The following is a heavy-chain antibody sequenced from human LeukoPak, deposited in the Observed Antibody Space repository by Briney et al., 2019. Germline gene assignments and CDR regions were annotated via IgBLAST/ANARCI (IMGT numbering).Heavy chain of an antibody. CDR1: GGTFSSHA. Sequence: SVKVSCTASGGTFSSHAIHWVRQAPGQGLEWLGGIIPMFGRLSHARKLQGRVTITADESTSTAYMELSSLTSEDTAVYYCARDPGVPSPLGEYYYSYGMDVWGKGTAVTVSS. J-gene: IGHJ6*04. V-gene: IGHV1-69*13. CDR2: IIPMFGRL. D-gene: IGHD3-16*01. CDR3: ARDPGVPSPLGEYYYSYGMDV.